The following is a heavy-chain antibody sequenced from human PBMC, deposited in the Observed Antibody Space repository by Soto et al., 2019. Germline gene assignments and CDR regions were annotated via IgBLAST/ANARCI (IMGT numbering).Heavy chain of an antibody. J-gene: IGHJ5*02. CDR3: AGDPDSHYNDSHASSYP. CDR2: SIPIIGII. CDR1: GGTFSTYT. V-gene: IGHV1-69*08. Sequence: QVQLVQSGAEVKKPGSSVKVSCKASGGTFSTYTIAWVRQAPGQGLEWMGRSIPIIGIINYAQKFQGRVNISADKFTGTAYMELTGPRSDDRAVYYCAGDPDSHYNDSHASSYPWGQGTLVTVSS. D-gene: IGHD4-4*01.